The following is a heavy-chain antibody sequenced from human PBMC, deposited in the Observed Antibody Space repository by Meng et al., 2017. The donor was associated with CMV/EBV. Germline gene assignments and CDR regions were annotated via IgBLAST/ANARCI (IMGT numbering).Heavy chain of an antibody. V-gene: IGHV3-38-3*01. CDR2: ISGGST. D-gene: IGHD4-23*01. CDR1: GFTFSSYS. CDR3: KKVSPTETPHGGQRVDV. J-gene: IGHJ6*02. Sequence: GGSLRLSCAASGFTFSSYSMNWVRQAPGKGLEWVSSISGGSTYYADSRKGRFTISRDNSKNTLHLQMNSLRAEDTAVYYCKKVSPTETPHGGQRVDVWGQGTTVTVSS.